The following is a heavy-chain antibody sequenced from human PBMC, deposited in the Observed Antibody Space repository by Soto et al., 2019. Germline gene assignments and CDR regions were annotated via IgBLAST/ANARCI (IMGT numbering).Heavy chain of an antibody. D-gene: IGHD2-2*01. V-gene: IGHV3-23*01. CDR2: ISGSGGST. Sequence: EVQLLESGGSLVQPGESLRLSCAASEHTFSAYAMNWVRQAPGKGLEWVSGISGSGGSTYYADSVKGRFTISRDASKILYLQMNSLRAEDTALYYCAKASCSSTSCYSDSWGQGTLVTVSS. J-gene: IGHJ4*02. CDR1: EHTFSAYA. CDR3: AKASCSSTSCYSDS.